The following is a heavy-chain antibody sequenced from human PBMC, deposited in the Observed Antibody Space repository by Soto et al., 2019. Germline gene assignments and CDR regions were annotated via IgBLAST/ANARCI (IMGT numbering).Heavy chain of an antibody. D-gene: IGHD1-26*01. Sequence: QVQLVESGGGVVQPGRSLRLSCAASGFTFSSYGMHWVRQAPGKGLEWVAVIWYDGSNKYYADSVKGRFTISRDNSKNTLYLQMNSLRAEDTAVYYCARDRKVGDTYYFDYGGQGTLVTVSS. CDR3: ARDRKVGDTYYFDY. CDR2: IWYDGSNK. CDR1: GFTFSSYG. J-gene: IGHJ4*02. V-gene: IGHV3-33*01.